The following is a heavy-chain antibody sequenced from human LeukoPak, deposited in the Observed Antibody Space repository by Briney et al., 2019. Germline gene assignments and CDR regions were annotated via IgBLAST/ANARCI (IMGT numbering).Heavy chain of an antibody. D-gene: IGHD6-13*01. CDR1: GFIFSIYG. Sequence: PGGSLRLSCAASGFIFSIYGMHWVRQAPGKGLEWVAVIWYDGGNKYYADSVRGRFTISRDNSKNTLYLQMNSLRAEDTAVYYCARDQDSSSPSGYFDYWGQGTLVTVSS. V-gene: IGHV3-33*01. CDR3: ARDQDSSSPSGYFDY. J-gene: IGHJ4*02. CDR2: IWYDGGNK.